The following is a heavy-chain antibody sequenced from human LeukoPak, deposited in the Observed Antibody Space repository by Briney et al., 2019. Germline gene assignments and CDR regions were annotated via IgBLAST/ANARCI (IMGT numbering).Heavy chain of an antibody. Sequence: GESLKISCKGSGYSFTNYWIGWVRQMPGKGLEWMGIIFPGDSESRYRPSFQGQVTISADKSITTAYLQWSSLKASDTAVYYCARRENDYFDYWGQGTLVTVSS. CDR1: GYSFTNYW. CDR2: IFPGDSES. J-gene: IGHJ4*02. V-gene: IGHV5-51*01. CDR3: ARRENDYFDY.